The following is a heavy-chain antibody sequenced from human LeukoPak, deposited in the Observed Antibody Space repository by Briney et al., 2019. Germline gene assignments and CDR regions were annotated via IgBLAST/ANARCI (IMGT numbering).Heavy chain of an antibody. J-gene: IGHJ3*02. CDR3: ARHLDYDSSGDAFDI. V-gene: IGHV4-59*08. Sequence: PSETLSLTCPVSGDTFSTYYCSWIRQPPGRGLEWIGYIHHSGSSDHNPSLKSRVTMSPDTSKNQFSLKLSSVTAADTAVYYCARHLDYDSSGDAFDIWVQGTRVTVSS. CDR1: GDTFSTYY. CDR2: IHHSGSS. D-gene: IGHD3-22*01.